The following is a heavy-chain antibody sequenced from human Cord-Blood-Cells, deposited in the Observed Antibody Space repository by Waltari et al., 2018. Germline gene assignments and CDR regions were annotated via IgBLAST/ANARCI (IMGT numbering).Heavy chain of an antibody. D-gene: IGHD3-22*01. CDR3: ASYDSSGLYFDY. CDR1: GGSISSSSYY. J-gene: IGHJ4*02. CDR2: IYYSGST. Sequence: VSGGSISSSSYYWGWIRQPPGKGLEWIGSIYYSGSTYYNPSLKSRVTISVDTSKNQFSLKLSSVTAADTAVYYCASYDSSGLYFDYWGQGTLVTVSS. V-gene: IGHV4-39*07.